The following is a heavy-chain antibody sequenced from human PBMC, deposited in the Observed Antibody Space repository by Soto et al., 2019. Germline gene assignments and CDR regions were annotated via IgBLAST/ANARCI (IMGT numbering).Heavy chain of an antibody. CDR2: ITGHGDAT. CDR1: GFSYTGYA. J-gene: IGHJ4*02. D-gene: IGHD3-10*01. V-gene: IGHV3-23*01. Sequence: GGSLRLSCAASGFSYTGYAMSWVSQVPGKGLGWVSAITGHGDATFYADSVKGRFTISRDNSKNTLYLHMNSLRAEDTALYYCANSRFSMVLGLIFIPNYWGQGPLVTVSS. CDR3: ANSRFSMVLGLIFIPNY.